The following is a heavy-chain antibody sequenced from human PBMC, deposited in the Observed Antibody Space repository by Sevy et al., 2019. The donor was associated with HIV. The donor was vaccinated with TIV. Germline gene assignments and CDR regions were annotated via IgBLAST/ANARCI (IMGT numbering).Heavy chain of an antibody. CDR1: GYTFTSYD. Sequence: ASVKVSFKASGYTFTSYDINWVRQATGQGLEWMGWMNPNSGNTGYAQKFQGRVTMTRNTSISTAYMELSSLRSEDTAVYYCARHRDYYDSSGYGTFDPWGQGTLVTVSS. J-gene: IGHJ5*02. V-gene: IGHV1-8*01. D-gene: IGHD3-22*01. CDR3: ARHRDYYDSSGYGTFDP. CDR2: MNPNSGNT.